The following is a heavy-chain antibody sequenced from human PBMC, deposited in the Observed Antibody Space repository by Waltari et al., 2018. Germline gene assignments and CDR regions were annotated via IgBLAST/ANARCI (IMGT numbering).Heavy chain of an antibody. Sequence: QVQLVQSGAEVKKPGSSVKVSCKASGGTFSSYAISWVRQAPGQGLGGVGGSIARLGTADDAQKIQGRVRMTATESTSTAYMELSSLRSEDTAVYYCARGVGYSYGYDPHYYYYYMDVWGKGTTVTVSS. V-gene: IGHV1-69*01. CDR1: GGTFSSYA. D-gene: IGHD5-18*01. J-gene: IGHJ6*03. CDR2: SIARLGTA. CDR3: ARGVGYSYGYDPHYYYYYMDV.